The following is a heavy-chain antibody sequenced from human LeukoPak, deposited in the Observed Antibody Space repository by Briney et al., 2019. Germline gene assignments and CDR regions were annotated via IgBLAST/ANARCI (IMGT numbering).Heavy chain of an antibody. CDR3: ARDEERSGSFQQRGDY. J-gene: IGHJ4*02. Sequence: GGSLRLSCAASGFTFSSYWMSWVRQAPGKGLEWVANIKQDGSDKYYVDSVKGRFTISRDNAKNSLYLQMNSLRAEDTAVYYCARDEERSGSFQQRGDYWGQGTLVTVSS. CDR2: IKQDGSDK. D-gene: IGHD1-26*01. V-gene: IGHV3-7*01. CDR1: GFTFSSYW.